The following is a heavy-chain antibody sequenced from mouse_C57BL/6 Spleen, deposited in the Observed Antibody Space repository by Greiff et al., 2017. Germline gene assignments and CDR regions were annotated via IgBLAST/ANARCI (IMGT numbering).Heavy chain of an antibody. D-gene: IGHD3-2*02. V-gene: IGHV1-80*01. Sequence: VKLVESGAELVKPGASVKISCKASGYAFSSYWMNWVKQRPGKGLEWIGQIYPGDGDTNYNGKFKGKATLTADKSSSTAYMQLSSLTSEDSAVYFCASSDSSGPAWFAYWGQGTLVTVSA. CDR1: GYAFSSYW. J-gene: IGHJ3*01. CDR3: ASSDSSGPAWFAY. CDR2: IYPGDGDT.